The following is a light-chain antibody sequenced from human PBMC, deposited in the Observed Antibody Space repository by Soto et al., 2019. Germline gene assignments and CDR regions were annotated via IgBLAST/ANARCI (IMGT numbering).Light chain of an antibody. Sequence: EIVLTQSPDTLSLSPGERAIFSCRTSQSIGSTLAWYQPKPGQAPRLLIYDASKRATGIPARFSGSGSGTXXXXXXXXLXPEDFAVXFXQQRSKWPVTFGPGTTVDIK. V-gene: IGKV3-11*01. CDR2: DAS. CDR1: QSIGST. J-gene: IGKJ3*01. CDR3: QQRSKWPVT.